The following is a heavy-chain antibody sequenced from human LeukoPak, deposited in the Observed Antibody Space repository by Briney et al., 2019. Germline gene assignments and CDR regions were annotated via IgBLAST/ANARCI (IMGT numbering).Heavy chain of an antibody. D-gene: IGHD1-26*01. Sequence: SETLSLTCGVSGFSISSGYYWGWIRQPPGKGLEWIGRIYHSGSTYYNPSLKSRVTISVDTSKNQFSLKLSSVTAADTAVYYCARGREPYSGIYYFDYWGQGTLVTVSS. CDR2: IYHSGST. J-gene: IGHJ4*02. CDR1: GFSISSGYY. CDR3: ARGREPYSGIYYFDY. V-gene: IGHV4-38-2*01.